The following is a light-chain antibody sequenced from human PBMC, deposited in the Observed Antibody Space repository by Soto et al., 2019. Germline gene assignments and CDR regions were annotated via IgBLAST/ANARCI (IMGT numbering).Light chain of an antibody. CDR2: DAS. J-gene: IGKJ3*01. V-gene: IGKV3-11*01. CDR1: QSVSSY. CDR3: QQRRNWPRFT. Sequence: EIVLTQSPATLSLSPGERATLSCRASQSVSSYLAWYQQKPGQAPRLLIYDASNRATGIPARFSGSGSGTDFTLTISILEPEDFAVYYCQQRRNWPRFTFGPGTKVDIK.